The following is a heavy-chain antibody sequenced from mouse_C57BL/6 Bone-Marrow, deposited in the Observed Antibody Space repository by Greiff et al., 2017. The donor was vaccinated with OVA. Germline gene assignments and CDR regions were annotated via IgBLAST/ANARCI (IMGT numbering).Heavy chain of an antibody. CDR3: ARRGSSYVYYFDY. J-gene: IGHJ2*01. CDR1: GYTFTNYW. CDR2: LYPGGGYT. Sequence: VQLQQSGAELVRPGTSVKMSCKASGYTFTNYWIGWAKQRPGHGLEWIGDLYPGGGYTKYNEQVKGKATLTADKSSSTAYMQFSSLTSEDSAIYYCARRGSSYVYYFDYWGQGTTLTVSS. D-gene: IGHD1-1*01. V-gene: IGHV1-63*01.